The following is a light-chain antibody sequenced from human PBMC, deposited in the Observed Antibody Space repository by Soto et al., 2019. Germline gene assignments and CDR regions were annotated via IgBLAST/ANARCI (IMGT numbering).Light chain of an antibody. J-gene: IGKJ1*01. CDR2: GAS. CDR1: QSISSSY. CDR3: QQYNSYSPET. V-gene: IGKV3-20*01. Sequence: EIVLTQSPGTLSLSPGKRATLSCRASQSISSSYLAWYQQRPGQAPRLLIYGASSRATGIPDRFSGSGSGTEFTLTISSLQPDDFATYHCQQYNSYSPETFGQGTKVDI.